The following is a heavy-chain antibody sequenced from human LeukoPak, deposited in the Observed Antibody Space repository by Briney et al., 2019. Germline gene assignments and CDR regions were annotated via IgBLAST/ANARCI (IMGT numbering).Heavy chain of an antibody. CDR3: ARDNGAGYSRGYEHYYYYMDV. Sequence: SETLSLTCTVSGGSIINNFWVWIRQPARNGLQWIGRVHSGGTANYSPSFRSRVSMSVNTSKNQVSLILSSVTTADTAVYIWARDNGAGYSRGYEHYYYYMDVWGKGTTVTVSS. J-gene: IGHJ6*03. V-gene: IGHV4-4*07. CDR2: VHSGGTA. CDR1: GGSIINNF. D-gene: IGHD6-25*01.